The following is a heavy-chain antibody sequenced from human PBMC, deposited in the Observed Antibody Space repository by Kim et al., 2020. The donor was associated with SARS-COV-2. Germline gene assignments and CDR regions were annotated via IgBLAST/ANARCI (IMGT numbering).Heavy chain of an antibody. Sequence: GGSLRLSCAASGFTFSSYAMSWVRQAPGKGLEWVSAISGSGGSTYYADSVKGRFTISRDNSKNTLYLQMNSLRAEDTAVYYCAKLGGKYSGSYYGYFQHGGQGTLVTVSS. J-gene: IGHJ1*01. D-gene: IGHD1-26*01. CDR1: GFTFSSYA. CDR2: ISGSGGST. CDR3: AKLGGKYSGSYYGYFQH. V-gene: IGHV3-23*01.